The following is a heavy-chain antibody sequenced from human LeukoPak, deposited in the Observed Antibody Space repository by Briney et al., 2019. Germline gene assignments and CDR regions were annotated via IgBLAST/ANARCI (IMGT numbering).Heavy chain of an antibody. J-gene: IGHJ4*02. CDR1: GYTFTSYY. CDR2: INPSGGST. Sequence: ASVKVSCKASGYTFTSYYMHRVRQAPGQGLEWMGIINPSGGSTSYAQKFQGRVTMTRDTSTSTVYMELSSLRSEDTAVYYCARDHLLRELPSLSHFDYWGQGTLVTVSS. D-gene: IGHD1-26*01. V-gene: IGHV1-46*01. CDR3: ARDHLLRELPSLSHFDY.